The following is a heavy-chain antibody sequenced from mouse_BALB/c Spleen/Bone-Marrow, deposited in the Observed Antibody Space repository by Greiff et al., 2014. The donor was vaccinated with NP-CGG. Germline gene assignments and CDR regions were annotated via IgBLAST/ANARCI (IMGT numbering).Heavy chain of an antibody. CDR1: GYTFTSYV. CDR3: ARGKTYAMDY. CDR2: VNPYNDGT. Sequence: VHVKQSGPELVKPGASVKMSCKASGYTFTSYVMHWVKQKPGQGLEWIGYVNPYNDGTKYNEKFKGKATLTSDKSSSTAYMELSSLTSEDSAVYYCARGKTYAMDYWGQGTSVTVSS. J-gene: IGHJ4*01. D-gene: IGHD2-1*01. V-gene: IGHV1-14*01.